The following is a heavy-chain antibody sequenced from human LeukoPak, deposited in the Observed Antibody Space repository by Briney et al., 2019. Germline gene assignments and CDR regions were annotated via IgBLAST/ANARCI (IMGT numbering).Heavy chain of an antibody. V-gene: IGHV1-24*01. D-gene: IGHD2-15*01. J-gene: IGHJ4*02. CDR2: FDPDDGET. CDR1: GYTLTELS. CDR3: ATEVVYTYYFDY. Sequence: ASVKVSCKVSGYTLTELSMHWVRQAPGKGLEWMGGFDPDDGETIYAQKFQGRVTMTEDTSTDTAYMELSSLRSEDTAVYYCATEVVYTYYFDYWGQGTLVTVSS.